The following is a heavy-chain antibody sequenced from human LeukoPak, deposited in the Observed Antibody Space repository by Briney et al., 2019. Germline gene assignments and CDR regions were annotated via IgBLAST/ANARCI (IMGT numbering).Heavy chain of an antibody. D-gene: IGHD3-22*01. V-gene: IGHV1-46*01. CDR3: ARVPYDSSGYYYQFDY. CDR1: GYTFTSYY. CDR2: INPSGGST. Sequence: ASVKDSCKESGYTFTSYYMHWVRQAPAQGLEWMGIINPSGGSTSYAQKFQGRVTMTRDPSTSTVYMELSSLRSEDTAVYYCARVPYDSSGYYYQFDYWGQGTLVTVSS. J-gene: IGHJ4*02.